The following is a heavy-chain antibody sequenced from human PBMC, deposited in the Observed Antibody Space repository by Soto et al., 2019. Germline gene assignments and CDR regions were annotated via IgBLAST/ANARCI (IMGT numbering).Heavy chain of an antibody. J-gene: IGHJ6*02. V-gene: IGHV3-11*05. CDR2: ISNRGNT. Sequence: QVQLVESGGGLVKPGGSLRLSCAASGFIFSDYYMDWIRQSPGKGLEWISHISNRGNTNYADSVKGRFTIFSDNAKNSLYLQMNSLRAEDTAVYYCARENYYKMDVWGQGTSVTVSS. CDR3: ARENYYKMDV. CDR1: GFIFSDYY.